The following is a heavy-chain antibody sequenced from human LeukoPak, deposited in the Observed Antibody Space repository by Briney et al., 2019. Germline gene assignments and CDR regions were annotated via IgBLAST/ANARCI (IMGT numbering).Heavy chain of an antibody. Sequence: ASVKVSCKASGYTFTSYGISWVRRAPGQGLEWMGWISAYNGNTNYAQKLQGRVTMTTDTSTSTAYMELRSLRSDDTAVYYCAKNGAFRCSSTSCLYYFDYWGQGTLVTVSS. J-gene: IGHJ4*02. CDR1: GYTFTSYG. D-gene: IGHD2-2*01. CDR2: ISAYNGNT. V-gene: IGHV1-18*01. CDR3: AKNGAFRCSSTSCLYYFDY.